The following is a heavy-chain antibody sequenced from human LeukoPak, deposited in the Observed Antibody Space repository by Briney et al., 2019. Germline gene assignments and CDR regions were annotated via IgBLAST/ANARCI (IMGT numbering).Heavy chain of an antibody. Sequence: GRSLRLSCAASGFTFSSYAMHWVRQAPGKGLEWVADISYDGSNKYYADSVKGRFTISRDNAKNSLYLQMNSLRAEDTAVYYCARGEDDFWSGYNNYWGQGTLVTVSS. V-gene: IGHV3-30*04. CDR2: ISYDGSNK. D-gene: IGHD3-3*01. J-gene: IGHJ4*02. CDR3: ARGEDDFWSGYNNY. CDR1: GFTFSSYA.